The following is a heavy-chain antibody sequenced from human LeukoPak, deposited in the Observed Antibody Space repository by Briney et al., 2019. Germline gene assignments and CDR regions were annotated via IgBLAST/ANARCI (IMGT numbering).Heavy chain of an antibody. J-gene: IGHJ4*02. D-gene: IGHD4-17*01. V-gene: IGHV3-23*01. CDR2: ISGSGGST. CDR3: AKDLSPDDYGRLDY. Sequence: GGSLRLSCAASGFTFSSYAMSWVRQAPGKGLEWVSAISGSGGSTYYADSVKGWFTISRDNSKNTLYLQMNSLRAEDTAVYYCAKDLSPDDYGRLDYWGQGTLVTVSS. CDR1: GFTFSSYA.